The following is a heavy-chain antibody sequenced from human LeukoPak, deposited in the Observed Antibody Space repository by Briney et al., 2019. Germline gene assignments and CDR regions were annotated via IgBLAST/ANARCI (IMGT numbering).Heavy chain of an antibody. D-gene: IGHD3-22*01. Sequence: KPSETLSLTCAVYGGSFSGYYWSWIRQPPGKGLEWIGEVDPSGSTNYNPSLKSRVTISVDTSKNQFSLKLSSVTAADTAVYYCASLTMIVVPWGQGTLVTVSS. V-gene: IGHV4-34*01. CDR1: GGSFSGYY. CDR3: ASLTMIVVP. CDR2: VDPSGST. J-gene: IGHJ4*02.